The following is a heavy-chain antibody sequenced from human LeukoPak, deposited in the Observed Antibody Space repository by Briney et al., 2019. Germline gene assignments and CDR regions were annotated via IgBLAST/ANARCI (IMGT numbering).Heavy chain of an antibody. D-gene: IGHD4-17*01. CDR2: IIPILGIA. V-gene: IGHV1-69*02. J-gene: IGHJ6*02. CDR3: ARKGTVTTPLYYYGMEV. CDR1: GGTFSSYT. Sequence: SVKVSCKASGGTFSSYTISWVRQAPGQGLEWMGRIIPILGIANYAQKFQGRVTITADKSTSTAYMELSSLRSEDTAVYYCARKGTVTTPLYYYGMEVWGQGTTVTVSS.